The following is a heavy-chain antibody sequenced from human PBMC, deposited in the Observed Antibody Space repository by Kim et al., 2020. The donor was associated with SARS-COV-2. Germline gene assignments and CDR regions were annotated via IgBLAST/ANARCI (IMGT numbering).Heavy chain of an antibody. Sequence: GGSLRLSCAASGFTFSDYYMSWIRQAPGKGLEWVSYISSSGSTIYYADSVKGRFTISRDNAKNSLYLQMNSLRAEDTAVYYCARDHPGDDILTGYFFVSYYYGMDVWGQGTTVTVSS. J-gene: IGHJ6*02. CDR1: GFTFSDYY. D-gene: IGHD3-9*01. CDR2: ISSSGSTI. V-gene: IGHV3-11*01. CDR3: ARDHPGDDILTGYFFVSYYYGMDV.